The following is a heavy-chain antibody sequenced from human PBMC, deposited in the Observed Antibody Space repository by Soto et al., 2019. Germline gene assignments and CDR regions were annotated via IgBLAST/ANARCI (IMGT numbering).Heavy chain of an antibody. CDR2: INAGNGNT. V-gene: IGHV1-3*01. CDR1: GYTFTSYA. D-gene: IGHD2-2*01. CDR3: ARGKDIVVVPYGMDL. Sequence: ASVKVSCKAAGYTFTSYALHWVRQAPGQRLEWMGWINAGNGNTKYSQKFQGRVTITRDTSASTAYMELSSLRSEDTAVYYCARGKDIVVVPYGMDLGGQGSTVTVSS. J-gene: IGHJ6*02.